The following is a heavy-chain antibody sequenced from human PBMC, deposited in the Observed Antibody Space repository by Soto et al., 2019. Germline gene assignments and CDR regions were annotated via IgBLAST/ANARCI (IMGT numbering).Heavy chain of an antibody. CDR1: GYTFTSYY. Sequence: GASVKVSCKASGYTFTSYYMHWVRQAPGQGLEWMGIINPSGGSTSYAQKFQGRVTMTRDTSTSTVYMELSSLRSEDTAVYYCARGEYSGSYYETWLDPWGQGTLVTVSS. V-gene: IGHV1-46*01. CDR2: INPSGGST. CDR3: ARGEYSGSYYETWLDP. D-gene: IGHD1-26*01. J-gene: IGHJ5*02.